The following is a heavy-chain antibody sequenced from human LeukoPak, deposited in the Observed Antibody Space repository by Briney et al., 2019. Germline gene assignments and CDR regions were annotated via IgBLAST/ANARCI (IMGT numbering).Heavy chain of an antibody. CDR1: GGSISSYY. D-gene: IGHD3-10*01. J-gene: IGHJ6*02. CDR2: IYYSGGT. CDR3: AGGIPMARGIIIPMDV. V-gene: IGHV4-59*01. Sequence: PSETLSLTCTVSGGSISSYYWSWIRQPPGKGLEWIGYIYYSGGTNYNPSLRSRVTISLDTSKNQFSLKLTSVTAADAAVYYCAGGIPMARGIIIPMDVWGQGTTVTVSS.